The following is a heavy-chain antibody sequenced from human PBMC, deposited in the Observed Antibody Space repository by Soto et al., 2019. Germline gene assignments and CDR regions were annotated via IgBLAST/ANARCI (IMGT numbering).Heavy chain of an antibody. CDR3: AKEARSVGPSHFDY. V-gene: IGHV3-48*01. D-gene: IGHD1-26*01. Sequence: PGGSLRLSCAASGFTFSSYSMNWVRQAPGKGLEWVSYISSSSSTTYYADSVKGRFTISRDNAKNTLYLQMNSLRAEDTAVYYCAKEARSVGPSHFDYWGQGTLVTVSS. J-gene: IGHJ4*02. CDR1: GFTFSSYS. CDR2: ISSSSSTT.